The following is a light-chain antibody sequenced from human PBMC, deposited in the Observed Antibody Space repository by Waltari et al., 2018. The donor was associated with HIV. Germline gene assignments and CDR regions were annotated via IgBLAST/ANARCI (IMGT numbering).Light chain of an antibody. CDR2: DVN. V-gene: IGLV2-14*03. CDR1: SSDIGGHAF. CDR3: SSYSSTSSHV. Sequence: QSALTQPASVSGSPGQSVTISCTGTSSDIGGHAFVSWYHRHPGKAPNLLFYDVNLRPSGVSDRFSASRSGNTASLTISGLQADDEADYFCSSYSSTSSHVFGAGTSVIVL. J-gene: IGLJ1*01.